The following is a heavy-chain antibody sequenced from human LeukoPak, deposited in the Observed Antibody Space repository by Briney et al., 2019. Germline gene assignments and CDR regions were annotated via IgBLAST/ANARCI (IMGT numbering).Heavy chain of an antibody. J-gene: IGHJ6*03. CDR2: IYYSGST. D-gene: IGHD3-3*01. V-gene: IGHV4-61*01. CDR3: ARDNDFWSGSNYYYYYMDV. CDR1: GGSISSSSYY. Sequence: SETLSLTCTVSGGSISSSSYYWSWIRQPPGKGLEWIGYIYYSGSTNYNPSLKSRVTISVDTSKNQFSLKLSSVTAADTAVYYCARDNDFWSGSNYYYYYMDVWGKGTTVTVSS.